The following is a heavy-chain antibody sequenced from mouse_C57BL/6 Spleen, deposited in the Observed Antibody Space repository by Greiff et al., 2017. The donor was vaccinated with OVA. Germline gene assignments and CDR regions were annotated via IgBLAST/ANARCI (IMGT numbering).Heavy chain of an antibody. J-gene: IGHJ2*01. V-gene: IGHV1-22*01. Sequence: EVQLQESGPELVKPGASVKMSCKASGYTFTDYNMHWVKQSHGKSLEWIGYINPNNGGTSYNQKFKGKATLTVNKSSSTAYMELRSLTSEDSAVYYCARSRVYYGNPYYFDYWGQGTTLTVSS. CDR3: ARSRVYYGNPYYFDY. CDR2: INPNNGGT. D-gene: IGHD2-1*01. CDR1: GYTFTDYN.